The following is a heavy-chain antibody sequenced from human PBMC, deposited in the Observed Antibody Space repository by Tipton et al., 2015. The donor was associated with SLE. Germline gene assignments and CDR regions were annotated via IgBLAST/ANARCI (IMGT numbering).Heavy chain of an antibody. Sequence: LRLSCTVSGFSISSGYYWGWIRQPPGKGLGWIGSFSHSGSTYDNASLKSRVTISVDTSKNQFSLKLSSVTAADTAVYYCARDPPSAYYYGMDVWGQGTTVTVSS. CDR3: ARDPPSAYYYGMDV. CDR1: GFSISSGYY. CDR2: FSHSGST. J-gene: IGHJ6*02. V-gene: IGHV4-38-2*02.